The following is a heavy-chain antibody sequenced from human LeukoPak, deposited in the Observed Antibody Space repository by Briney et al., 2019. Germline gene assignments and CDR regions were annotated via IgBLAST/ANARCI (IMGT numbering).Heavy chain of an antibody. J-gene: IGHJ6*02. Sequence: GGSLRLSCAGSGFTVSKDYMTWVRQAPGKGLECVSAIYGGGTTYYADSVKGRFTISRDSSSNTLHLQMNSLRAEDTAVYYCAREARYYDILTGYHNYSGVDVWGQGTTVIVSS. CDR3: AREARYYDILTGYHNYSGVDV. CDR2: IYGGGTT. V-gene: IGHV3-66*01. D-gene: IGHD3-9*01. CDR1: GFTVSKDY.